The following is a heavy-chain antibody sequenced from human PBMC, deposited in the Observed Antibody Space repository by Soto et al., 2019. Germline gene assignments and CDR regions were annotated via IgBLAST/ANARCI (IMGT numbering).Heavy chain of an antibody. J-gene: IGHJ4*02. D-gene: IGHD3-22*01. CDR1: GFTFSSYA. Sequence: EVQLLESGGGLVQSGGSLRLSCAASGFTFSSYAMNWVRQAPGKGLEWVSAISGSAATTHFADSVKGRFTISRDNSKNTLYLQMNSLRAEDTAVYYCARDRSYYDSSGSYSPPYWGQGTLVTVSS. CDR3: ARDRSYYDSSGSYSPPY. V-gene: IGHV3-23*01. CDR2: ISGSAATT.